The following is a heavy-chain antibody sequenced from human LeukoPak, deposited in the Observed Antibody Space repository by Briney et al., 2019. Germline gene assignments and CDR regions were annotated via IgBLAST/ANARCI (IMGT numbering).Heavy chain of an antibody. V-gene: IGHV3-33*03. CDR1: GFTFSHFG. D-gene: IGHD3-22*01. CDR3: VRLRRNSDTSGFYYYYDF. Sequence: TGGSLRLSCAASGFTFSHFGMHWVRQAPGKGLEWVAVIWSDGTNEYYADSVKGRFSISRGNSKNTVSLQMNSLRAEDTAVYYCVRLRRNSDTSGFYYYYDFWGQGTLVTVSS. J-gene: IGHJ4*02. CDR2: IWSDGTNE.